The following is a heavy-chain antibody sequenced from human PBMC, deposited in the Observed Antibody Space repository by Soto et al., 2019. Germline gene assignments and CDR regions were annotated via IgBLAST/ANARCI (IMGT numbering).Heavy chain of an antibody. CDR3: AKRFGDYVGWFDP. J-gene: IGHJ5*02. Sequence: SETLSLTCTVSGFSITDYHWSWIRQSPGRGLEWIGYIFSRGTPNYNPSLKSRVTISVDTSRNQFSLKLNSLTAADTAMYFCAKRFGDYVGWFDPWGQGALVTVSS. CDR1: GFSITDYH. D-gene: IGHD4-17*01. V-gene: IGHV4-59*01. CDR2: IFSRGTP.